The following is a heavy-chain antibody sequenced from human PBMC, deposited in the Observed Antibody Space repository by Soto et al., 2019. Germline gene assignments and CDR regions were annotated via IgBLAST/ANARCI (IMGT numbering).Heavy chain of an antibody. CDR3: AKERSSGWSFDY. CDR1: GFTFSTYA. V-gene: IGHV3-23*01. J-gene: IGHJ4*02. CDR2: ISGSSDST. D-gene: IGHD6-19*01. Sequence: GGSLRLSCAASGFTFSTYAMNWVRQAPGKGLEWVSGISGSSDSTYYADSVKGRFTVSRDNSKNTLYLQMNSLRGEDTAGFYCAKERSSGWSFDYWGQGTLVTVSS.